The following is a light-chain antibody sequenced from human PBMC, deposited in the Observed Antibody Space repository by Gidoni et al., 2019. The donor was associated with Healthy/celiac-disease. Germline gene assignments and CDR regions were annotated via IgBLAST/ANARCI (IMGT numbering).Light chain of an antibody. CDR1: QSISSW. V-gene: IGKV1-5*03. CDR2: KAS. CDR3: QQYNSYSYT. J-gene: IGKJ2*01. Sequence: DIQMTQSPSTLSASVGDRVTITCRARQSISSWLAWYQQKPGKAPKLLIYKASSLESGAPSRFSASGSGTEFTLTISSLQPDDFATYYCQQYNSYSYTFGQGTKLEIK.